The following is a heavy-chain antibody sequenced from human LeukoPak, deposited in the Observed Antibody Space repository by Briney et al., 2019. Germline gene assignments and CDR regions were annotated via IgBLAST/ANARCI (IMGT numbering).Heavy chain of an antibody. V-gene: IGHV3-11*03. Sequence: PGGSPRLSCAASGFTFSGYYMSWIRQAPGRGLEWVSYISGSSSYTNYADSVKGRFTISRDNSKNTLYLQMNSLRAEDTAVYYCANDGFDYYDTSGYSYFHYWGQGTLVTVSS. CDR3: ANDGFDYYDTSGYSYFHY. CDR1: GFTFSGYY. J-gene: IGHJ4*02. D-gene: IGHD3-22*01. CDR2: ISGSSSYT.